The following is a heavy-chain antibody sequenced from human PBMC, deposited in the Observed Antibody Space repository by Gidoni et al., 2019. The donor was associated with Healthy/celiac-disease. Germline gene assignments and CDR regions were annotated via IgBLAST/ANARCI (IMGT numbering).Heavy chain of an antibody. D-gene: IGHD3-10*01. J-gene: IGHJ6*02. CDR1: GLPLSSYE. Sequence: EVQLVESGGGLVQPGGSLRLSCAASGLPLSSYEMNWVLQAPGKGLEWVSYISSSGSTIYYADSVKGRFTISRDNAKNSLYLQMNSLRAEDTAVYYCARDLRGSRKGMDVWGQGTTVTVSS. CDR3: ARDLRGSRKGMDV. CDR2: ISSSGSTI. V-gene: IGHV3-48*03.